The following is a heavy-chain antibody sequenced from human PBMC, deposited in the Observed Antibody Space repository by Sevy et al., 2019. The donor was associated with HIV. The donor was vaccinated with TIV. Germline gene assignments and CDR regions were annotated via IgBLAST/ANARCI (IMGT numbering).Heavy chain of an antibody. V-gene: IGHV3-23*01. J-gene: IGHJ6*02. D-gene: IGHD2-2*02. CDR1: GFTFENHA. Sequence: GGSLRLSCAASGFTFENHAMTWVRRAPGKGLEWVSAISGSGGSTYYADSVQGRFSISRDNSKATVNLQMSSLRAEDTAVYYCAKGPISQPYYEMDVWGQGTTVTVSS. CDR2: ISGSGGST. CDR3: AKGPISQPYYEMDV.